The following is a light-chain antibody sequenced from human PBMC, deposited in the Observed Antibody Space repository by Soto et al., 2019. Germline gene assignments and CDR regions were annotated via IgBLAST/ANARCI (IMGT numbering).Light chain of an antibody. CDR3: MQALQTPRA. Sequence: ITPCAYSLSASVGDRVTITCRASQGIRNDLGWYQQKPGQSPQLLIYLGSNRASGVPDRFSGSGSGTDFTLKISRVEAEDVGVYYCMQALQTPRAFGQGTRLEIK. J-gene: IGKJ5*01. V-gene: IGKV2-28*01. CDR2: LGS. CDR1: QGIRND.